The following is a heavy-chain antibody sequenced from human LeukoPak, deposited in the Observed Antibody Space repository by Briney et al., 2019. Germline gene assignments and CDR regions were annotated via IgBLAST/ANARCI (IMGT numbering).Heavy chain of an antibody. D-gene: IGHD3-22*01. CDR1: GFTFSSYG. CDR3: AKFSGYYYDSSNYLPA. V-gene: IGHV3-23*01. Sequence: GGSLRLSCAASGFTFSSYGMTWVRQAPGKGLEWVSAISGSGGSTYYADSVQGRFTISRDNSKNTLYLQTNSLRAEDTAVYYCAKFSGYYYDSSNYLPAWGQGTLVTVSS. CDR2: ISGSGGST. J-gene: IGHJ4*02.